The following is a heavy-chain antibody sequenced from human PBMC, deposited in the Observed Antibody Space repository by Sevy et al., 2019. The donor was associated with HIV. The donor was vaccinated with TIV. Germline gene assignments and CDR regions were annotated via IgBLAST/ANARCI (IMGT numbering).Heavy chain of an antibody. Sequence: ASVKVSCKASGYTFASEGISWVRQAPGQGLEWMGWIGAYSRNRKSAQKFQTRVTLTIDRSTSTAFMELRGRRSDDTAMYYCARVPTYYYGSATYFGSWGQGTLVTVSS. CDR3: ARVPTYYYGSATYFGS. V-gene: IGHV1-18*01. D-gene: IGHD3-10*01. J-gene: IGHJ4*02. CDR2: IGAYSRNR. CDR1: GYTFASEG.